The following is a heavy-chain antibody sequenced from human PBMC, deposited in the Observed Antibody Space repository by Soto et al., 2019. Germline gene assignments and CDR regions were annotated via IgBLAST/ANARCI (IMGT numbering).Heavy chain of an antibody. Sequence: SETLSLTCAVYGGSFSGYYGSWIRQPPGKGLEWIGEINHSGSTNYNPSLKSRVTISVDTSKNQFSLKLSSVTAADTAVYYCARGFTAMVTLFDYWGQGTLVTAPQ. D-gene: IGHD5-18*01. CDR2: INHSGST. V-gene: IGHV4-34*01. CDR3: ARGFTAMVTLFDY. J-gene: IGHJ4*02. CDR1: GGSFSGYY.